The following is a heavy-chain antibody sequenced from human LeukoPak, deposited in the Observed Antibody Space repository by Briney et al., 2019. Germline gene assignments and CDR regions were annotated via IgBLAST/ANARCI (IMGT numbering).Heavy chain of an antibody. CDR3: AKGPYYYGSGSYWPAFDI. Sequence: TGGSLRLSCAASGFTFSSYAMSWVRQAPGKGLEWVSAISGSGGSTYYADSVKGRFTISRDNSKNTLYLQMNSLRAEDTAVYYCAKGPYYYGSGSYWPAFDIWGQGTMVTVSS. J-gene: IGHJ3*02. CDR1: GFTFSSYA. V-gene: IGHV3-23*01. D-gene: IGHD3-10*01. CDR2: ISGSGGST.